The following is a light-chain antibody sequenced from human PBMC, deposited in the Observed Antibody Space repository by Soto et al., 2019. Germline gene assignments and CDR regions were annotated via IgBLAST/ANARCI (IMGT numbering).Light chain of an antibody. CDR1: QSISDR. J-gene: IGKJ1*01. CDR2: AAS. Sequence: EIVMTQSPDTLSVSPGERATPSCRASQSISDRVAWYQQKPGQAPSLLIYAASSRAAGVPARFSGSGSGTDFTLTISSLQSEDFAVYYCQQYANWPRTFGQGTKVDI. CDR3: QQYANWPRT. V-gene: IGKV3-15*01.